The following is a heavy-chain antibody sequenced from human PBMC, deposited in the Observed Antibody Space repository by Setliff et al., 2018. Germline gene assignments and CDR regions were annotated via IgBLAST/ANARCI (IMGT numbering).Heavy chain of an antibody. D-gene: IGHD3-9*01. CDR2: INHSGST. V-gene: IGHV4-34*01. Sequence: LSLTCAVYGGSFSGYYWSWIRQPPGKGLEWIGEINHSGSTNYNPSLKSRVTISVDTSENQFSLKLSSVTAADTAVYYCARGARYFDWLFDPDYYFDYWGQGTLVTVSS. J-gene: IGHJ4*02. CDR1: GGSFSGYY. CDR3: ARGARYFDWLFDPDYYFDY.